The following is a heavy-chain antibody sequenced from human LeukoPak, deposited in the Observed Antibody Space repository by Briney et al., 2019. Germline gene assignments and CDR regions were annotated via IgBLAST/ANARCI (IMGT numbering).Heavy chain of an antibody. V-gene: IGHV4-59*08. CDR2: INNSGST. J-gene: IGHJ6*02. CDR3: ARKTGYYYGVDV. CDR1: GGSITNYY. Sequence: SETLSLTCTVSGGSITNYYWSWIRQPPGKGLEWIGYINNSGSTNYNPSLKSRAAISVDMSKNQFSLKLSSVTAADTAVYYCARKTGYYYGVDVWGQGTTVTVSS. D-gene: IGHD1-1*01.